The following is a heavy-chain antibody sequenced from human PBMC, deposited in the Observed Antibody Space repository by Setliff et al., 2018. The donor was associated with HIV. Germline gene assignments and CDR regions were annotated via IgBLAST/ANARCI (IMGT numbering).Heavy chain of an antibody. CDR2: IYYSGST. CDR1: GGSISTTSYY. CDR3: ARAYYDFWSGYYSVWFDP. V-gene: IGHV4-39*01. D-gene: IGHD3-3*01. Sequence: SETLSLTCIVSGGSISTTSYYWGWIRQPPGKGLEWIGSIYYSGSTYYNPSLKSRVTISVDTSKNQFSLKLSSVTAADTAVYYCARAYYDFWSGYYSVWFDPWGQGTLVTVSS. J-gene: IGHJ5*02.